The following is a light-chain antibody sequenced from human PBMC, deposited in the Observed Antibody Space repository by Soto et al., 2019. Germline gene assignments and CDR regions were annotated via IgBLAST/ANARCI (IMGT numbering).Light chain of an antibody. CDR2: GAS. Sequence: EIVLTQSPGTLSSSPGERATLSCRASQSVSSNYLAWYQRKPGQATRLLIYGASNRATDIPYRFIGSGSGTAFTLTITRLEPDDFAMYYCQQYGGSPPTFGQGTKVESK. CDR1: QSVSSNY. V-gene: IGKV3-20*01. J-gene: IGKJ1*01. CDR3: QQYGGSPPT.